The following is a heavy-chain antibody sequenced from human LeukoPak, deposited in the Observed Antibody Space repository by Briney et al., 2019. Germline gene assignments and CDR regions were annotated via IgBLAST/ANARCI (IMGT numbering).Heavy chain of an antibody. CDR3: ARARQWLPWYFDL. Sequence: SQTLSLTCTVSGASISSGGFYWNWIRQPPGKGLEWIGYIYYSGSTNYNPSLKSRVTISVDTSKNQFSLKLSSVTAADTAVYYCARARQWLPWYFDLWGRGTLVTVSS. D-gene: IGHD3-22*01. CDR2: IYYSGST. J-gene: IGHJ2*01. CDR1: GASISSGGFY. V-gene: IGHV4-61*08.